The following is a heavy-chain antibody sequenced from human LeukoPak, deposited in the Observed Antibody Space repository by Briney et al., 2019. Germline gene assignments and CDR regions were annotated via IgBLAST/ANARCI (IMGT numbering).Heavy chain of an antibody. J-gene: IGHJ4*02. CDR1: GGSFSGHY. D-gene: IGHD3-10*01. CDR2: TYHSGST. V-gene: IGHV4-34*01. CDR3: ARTRYYYNSRSYGAPYYFDY. Sequence: SETLSLACAVYGGSFSGHYWSWIRQSPGKELEWIGETYHSGSTNHNPSLKSRVTISLDTSKNQFSLKLSSVTAADTAVYYCARTRYYYNSRSYGAPYYFDYWGQGTLVTVSS.